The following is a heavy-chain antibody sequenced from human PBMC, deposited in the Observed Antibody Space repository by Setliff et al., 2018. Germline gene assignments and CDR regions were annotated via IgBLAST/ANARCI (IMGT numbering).Heavy chain of an antibody. D-gene: IGHD6-19*01. V-gene: IGHV4-39*07. CDR1: GGSISSSSYY. Sequence: KPSETLSLTCTVSGGSISSSSYYWGWIRQPPGKGLEWIGSIYYSGSTYYNPSLKSRVTISVDTSKNQFSLKLSSVTAADTAVYYCAREQWLDPPGYYYMDVWAKGTTVTVSS. J-gene: IGHJ6*03. CDR2: IYYSGST. CDR3: AREQWLDPPGYYYMDV.